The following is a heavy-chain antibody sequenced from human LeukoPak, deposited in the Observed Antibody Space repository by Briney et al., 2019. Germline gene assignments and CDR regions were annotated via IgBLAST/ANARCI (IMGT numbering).Heavy chain of an antibody. D-gene: IGHD3-22*01. V-gene: IGHV3-7*01. CDR3: ASQYYYDSSGYYPYFDY. CDR1: GFTFSSYW. J-gene: IGHJ4*02. CDR2: IKQDGSEK. Sequence: GGSLRLSCAASGFTFSSYWMSWVRQAPGKGLEWVANIKQDGSEKYYVDSVKGRFTISRDNAKNSLYLQMNSLRAEDTAVYYCASQYYYDSSGYYPYFDYWGQGTLVTVSS.